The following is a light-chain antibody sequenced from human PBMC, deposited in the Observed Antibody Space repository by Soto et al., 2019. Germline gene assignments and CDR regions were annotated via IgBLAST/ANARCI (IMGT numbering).Light chain of an antibody. CDR1: QSLSGS. CDR2: EAP. J-gene: IGKJ1*01. V-gene: IGKV1-5*03. CDR3: QHYNGFWT. Sequence: GDRVTITCRASQSLSGSLACYQKKPGKAPKLLIYEAPNLKSGVPSRFSGSGSGTEYTLTISSLPPDDSASYYCQHYNGFWTFGQGTRVSSK.